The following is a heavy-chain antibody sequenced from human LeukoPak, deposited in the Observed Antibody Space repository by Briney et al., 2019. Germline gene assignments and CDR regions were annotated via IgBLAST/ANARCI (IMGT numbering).Heavy chain of an antibody. CDR2: IYYSGST. D-gene: IGHD4-11*01. CDR3: ARHPTVALMFDY. Sequence: SETLSLTCTVSGGSISISSYYWGWIRQPPGKGLEWIGSIYYSGSTYYNPSLKSRVTISVDTSKNQFSLKLSSVTAADTAVYYCARHPTVALMFDYWGQGTLVTVSS. CDR1: GGSISISSYY. J-gene: IGHJ4*02. V-gene: IGHV4-39*01.